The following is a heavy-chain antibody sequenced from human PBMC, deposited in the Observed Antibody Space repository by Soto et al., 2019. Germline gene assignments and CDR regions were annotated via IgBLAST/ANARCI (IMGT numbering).Heavy chain of an antibody. Sequence: GGSLRLSCTASGFTFGDYAMSWVRQAPGKGLGWVGFIRSKAYGGTTEYAASVKGRFTISRDDSKSIAYLQMNSLKTEDTAVYYCTRRRPLFQIDYWGQGTLVTVSS. V-gene: IGHV3-49*04. CDR2: IRSKAYGGTT. CDR3: TRRRPLFQIDY. J-gene: IGHJ4*02. CDR1: GFTFGDYA. D-gene: IGHD2-21*01.